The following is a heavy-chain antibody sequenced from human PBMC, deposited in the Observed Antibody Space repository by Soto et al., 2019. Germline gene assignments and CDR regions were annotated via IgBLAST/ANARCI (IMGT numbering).Heavy chain of an antibody. D-gene: IGHD3-22*01. CDR1: GFTFSSYG. CDR2: IWYDGSNK. V-gene: IGHV3-33*01. J-gene: IGHJ3*02. Sequence: GGSLRLSCAASGFTFSSYGMHWVRQAPGKGLEWVAVIWYDGSNKYYADSVKGRFTISRDNSKNTLYLQMNSLRAEDTAVYYCARTYYYDSSGYVDAFDIWGQGTMVTVSS. CDR3: ARTYYYDSSGYVDAFDI.